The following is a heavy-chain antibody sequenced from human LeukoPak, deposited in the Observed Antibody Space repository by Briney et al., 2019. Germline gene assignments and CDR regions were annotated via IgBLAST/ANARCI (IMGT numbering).Heavy chain of an antibody. CDR3: ARDSSGYSYGYDYYYYGMDV. V-gene: IGHV3-48*01. J-gene: IGHJ6*02. CDR1: GFTFSSYS. CDR2: ISSSSSTI. Sequence: PGGSLRLSCAASGFTFSSYSMNWVRQAPGKGLEWVSYISSSSSTIYHADSVKGRFTISRDNAKNSLYLQMNSLRAEDTAVYYCARDSSGYSYGYDYYYYGMDVWGQGTTVTVSS. D-gene: IGHD5-18*01.